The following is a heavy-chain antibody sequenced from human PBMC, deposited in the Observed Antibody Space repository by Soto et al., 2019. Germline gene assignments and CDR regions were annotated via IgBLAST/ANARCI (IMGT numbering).Heavy chain of an antibody. J-gene: IGHJ5*02. Sequence: SSETLSLTCTVSGGSISSYYWSWIRQPPGKGLEWIGYIYYSGSTNYNPSLKSRVTISVDTSKNQLSLKLSSVTAADTAVYYCARAEFRYYDSSGSPFDPWGQGTLVTVS. CDR3: ARAEFRYYDSSGSPFDP. CDR1: GGSISSYY. V-gene: IGHV4-59*01. CDR2: IYYSGST. D-gene: IGHD3-22*01.